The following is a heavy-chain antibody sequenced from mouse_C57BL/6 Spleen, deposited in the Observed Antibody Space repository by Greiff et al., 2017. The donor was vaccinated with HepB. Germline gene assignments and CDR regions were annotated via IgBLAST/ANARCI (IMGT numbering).Heavy chain of an antibody. CDR2: INPNNGGT. J-gene: IGHJ4*01. Sequence: VQLKESGPELVKPGASVKIPCKASGYTFTDYNMDWVKQSNGKSLEWIGDINPNNGGTIYNQKFKGKATLTVDKSSSTAYMELRSLTSEDTAVYYCASCYGGSVCAMDYWGQGTSVTVSS. D-gene: IGHD1-1*01. CDR3: ASCYGGSVCAMDY. CDR1: GYTFTDYN. V-gene: IGHV1-18*01.